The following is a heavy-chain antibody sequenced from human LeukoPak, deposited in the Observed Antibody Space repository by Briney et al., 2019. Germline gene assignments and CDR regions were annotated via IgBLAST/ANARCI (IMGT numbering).Heavy chain of an antibody. Sequence: SETLSLTCTVSGGSISSYYWSWIRQPAGKGLECIGRIYTSGSTNYNPSLKSRVTMSVDTSKNQFSLKLSSVTAADTAVYYCARDLYDSSGYDGNWFDPWGQGTLVTVSS. V-gene: IGHV4-4*07. CDR2: IYTSGST. D-gene: IGHD3-22*01. CDR1: GGSISSYY. J-gene: IGHJ5*02. CDR3: ARDLYDSSGYDGNWFDP.